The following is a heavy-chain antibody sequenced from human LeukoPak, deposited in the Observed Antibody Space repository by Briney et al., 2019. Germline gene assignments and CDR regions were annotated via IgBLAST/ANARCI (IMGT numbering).Heavy chain of an antibody. CDR1: GFNFNNFA. J-gene: IGHJ5*02. V-gene: IGHV3-15*01. CDR3: TTDRFS. D-gene: IGHD3-3*01. CDR2: IKSQTHGGTA. Sequence: GGSLRLSCAASGFNFNNFAMSWVRQAPGKGLEWVGRIKSQTHGGTADYAAPVKGRFTISRDDSENMLYLQMDSLKTEDTAVYYCTTDRFSWGQGILVTVSS.